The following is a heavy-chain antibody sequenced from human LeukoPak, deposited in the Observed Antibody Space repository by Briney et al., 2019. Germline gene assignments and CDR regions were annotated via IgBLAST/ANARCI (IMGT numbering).Heavy chain of an antibody. CDR1: GFTFSGSA. CDR2: IRSKANSYAT. CDR3: TRHQGAGGSGVDY. D-gene: IGHD2-15*01. V-gene: IGHV3-73*01. J-gene: IGHJ4*02. Sequence: PGGSLRLSCAASGFTFSGSAMHWVRQASGKGLEWVGRIRSKANSYATAYAASVKGRFTISRDDSKNTAYLQLNSLETEDTAVYYCTRHQGAGGSGVDYWGQGTLVTVSS.